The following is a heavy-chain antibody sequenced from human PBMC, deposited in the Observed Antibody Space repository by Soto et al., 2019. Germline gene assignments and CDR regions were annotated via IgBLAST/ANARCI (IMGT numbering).Heavy chain of an antibody. CDR2: IYYSGSN. D-gene: IGHD3-3*01. Sequence: SETLSLTCTVSGGSISSGGYYWSWLRQHPGKGLEWIGYIYYSGSNYYNPSLKSRVTISVDTSKNQFSLKLSSVTAADTAVYYCARGGITIFGVVIKSDYYYYYGMDVWGQGTTVTVSS. CDR1: GGSISSGGYY. CDR3: ARGGITIFGVVIKSDYYYYYGMDV. V-gene: IGHV4-31*03. J-gene: IGHJ6*02.